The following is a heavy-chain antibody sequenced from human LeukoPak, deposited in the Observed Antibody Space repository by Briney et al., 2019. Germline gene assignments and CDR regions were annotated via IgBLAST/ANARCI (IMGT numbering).Heavy chain of an antibody. Sequence: GGSLRLPCAASGFTFSSYAMHWVRQAPGKGLEWVAVISYDGSNKYYADSVKGRFTIPRDNSKNTLYLQMNSLRAEDTAVYYCARDLRYSSGWYDYYYYGMDVWGKGTTVTVSS. CDR1: GFTFSSYA. CDR3: ARDLRYSSGWYDYYYYGMDV. J-gene: IGHJ6*04. V-gene: IGHV3-30*04. D-gene: IGHD6-19*01. CDR2: ISYDGSNK.